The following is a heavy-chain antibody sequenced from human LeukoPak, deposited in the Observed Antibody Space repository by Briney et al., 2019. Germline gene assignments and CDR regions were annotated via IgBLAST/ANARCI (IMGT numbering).Heavy chain of an antibody. Sequence: PGGSLRLSCAASGFTFSSYSMNWVRQAPGKGLEWVSYISSSSSTIYYADSVKGRFTISRDNAKNSLYLQMNSLRAEDTAVYYCAREIYSQAVVVAASWFDPWGQGTLVTVSS. J-gene: IGHJ5*02. D-gene: IGHD2-15*01. CDR2: ISSSSSTI. V-gene: IGHV3-48*01. CDR1: GFTFSSYS. CDR3: AREIYSQAVVVAASWFDP.